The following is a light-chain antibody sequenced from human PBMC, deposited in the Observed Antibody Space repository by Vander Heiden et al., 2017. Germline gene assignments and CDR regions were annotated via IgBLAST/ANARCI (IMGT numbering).Light chain of an antibody. V-gene: IGKV1-39*01. CDR3: QQSYSTPPT. CDR2: AAS. J-gene: IGKJ4*01. CDR1: QSISSY. Sequence: DIQMTQSPSSLSASVGDRVTITCRASQSISSYLNWYQQKPGKAPKLLIHAASSLQSGVPSRFSGSGSGTDFTLTISSLQPEDFATYYCQQSYSTPPTFAGGTKVEIK.